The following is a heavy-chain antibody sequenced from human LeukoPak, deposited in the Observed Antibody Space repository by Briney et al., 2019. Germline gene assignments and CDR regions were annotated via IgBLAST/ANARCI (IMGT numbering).Heavy chain of an antibody. D-gene: IGHD4-17*01. CDR3: AREGDYGDYVDAFDI. CDR1: GFTFSSYS. Sequence: TGGSLRLSCAASGFTFSSYSMNWVRQAPGKGLEGVSYISSSSSTIYYADSVKGRFTISRDNAKNSLYLQMNSLRADDTALYYCAREGDYGDYVDAFDIWGQGTLVTVSS. V-gene: IGHV3-48*01. J-gene: IGHJ4*02. CDR2: ISSSSSTI.